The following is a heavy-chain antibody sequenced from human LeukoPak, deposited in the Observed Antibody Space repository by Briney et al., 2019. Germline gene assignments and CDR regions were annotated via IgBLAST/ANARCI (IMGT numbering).Heavy chain of an antibody. D-gene: IGHD6-13*01. J-gene: IGHJ4*02. CDR2: ISSSSSYI. V-gene: IGHV3-21*01. CDR1: GFTFSSYS. CDR3: ARVSSSVGLYYFDY. Sequence: AGGSLRLSCAASGFTFSSYSMNWVRQAPGKGLEWVSSISSSSSYIYYADSVKGRFTISRDNAKNSLYLQMNSLRAEDTAVYYCARVSSSVGLYYFDYWGQGTLVTVSS.